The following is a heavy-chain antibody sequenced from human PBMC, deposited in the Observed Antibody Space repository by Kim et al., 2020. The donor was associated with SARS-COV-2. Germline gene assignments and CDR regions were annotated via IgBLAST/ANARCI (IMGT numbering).Heavy chain of an antibody. D-gene: IGHD6-19*01. CDR2: IKQDGSEK. Sequence: GGSLRLSCAASGFTFSSYWMSWVRQAPGKGLEWVANIKQDGSEKYYVDSVKGRFTISRDNAKNSLYLQMNSLRAEDTAVYYCARDRESRQYSIAVAGMLDYWGQGTLVNFSS. CDR1: GFTFSSYW. V-gene: IGHV3-7*01. J-gene: IGHJ4*02. CDR3: ARDRESRQYSIAVAGMLDY.